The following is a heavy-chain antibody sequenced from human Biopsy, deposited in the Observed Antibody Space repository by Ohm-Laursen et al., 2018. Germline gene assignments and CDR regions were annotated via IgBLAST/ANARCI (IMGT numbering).Heavy chain of an antibody. D-gene: IGHD3-16*02. Sequence: ASVKVSCNVSGYTFTNYFLHWVRQAPGQGLEWMGMINPSNARTNYAQKFQGRVTMTRDTSTSTVYMDLGSLRSEDTALYFCARAYRMYFFDFWGQGSLVTVSA. J-gene: IGHJ4*02. CDR2: INPSNART. CDR3: ARAYRMYFFDF. CDR1: GYTFTNYF. V-gene: IGHV1-46*01.